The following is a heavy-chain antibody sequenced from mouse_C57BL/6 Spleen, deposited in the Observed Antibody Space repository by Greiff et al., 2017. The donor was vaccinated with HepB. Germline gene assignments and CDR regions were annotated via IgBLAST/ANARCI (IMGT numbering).Heavy chain of an antibody. V-gene: IGHV5-6*01. D-gene: IGHD2-4*01. CDR2: ISSGGSYT. CDR1: GFTFSSYG. Sequence: EVQLQESGGDLVKPGGSLKLSCAASGFTFSSYGMSWVRQTPDKRLEWVATISSGGSYTYYPDSVKGRFTISRDNAKNTRYLQMSSLKSEDTAMYYCARRRFYDYAWFAYWGQGTLVTVSA. J-gene: IGHJ3*01. CDR3: ARRRFYDYAWFAY.